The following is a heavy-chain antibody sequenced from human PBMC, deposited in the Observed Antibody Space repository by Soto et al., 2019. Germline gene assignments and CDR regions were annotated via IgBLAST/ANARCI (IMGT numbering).Heavy chain of an antibody. Sequence: EVQLLESGGGLVQPGGSLRLSCAASGFTFSSYAMSWVRQAPGKGLEWVTAINGGSTTYYADSVKGRFTISRDNSKNTMYLQTNSMRAEDTAVYYCAKDTDWSGVYGMDVWGQGTTVTVSS. CDR1: GFTFSSYA. D-gene: IGHD3-3*01. CDR3: AKDTDWSGVYGMDV. V-gene: IGHV3-23*01. J-gene: IGHJ6*02. CDR2: INGGSTT.